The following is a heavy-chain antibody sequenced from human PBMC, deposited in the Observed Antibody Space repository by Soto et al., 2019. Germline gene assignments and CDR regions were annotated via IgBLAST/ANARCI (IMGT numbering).Heavy chain of an antibody. CDR2: TNQDGSEK. CDR1: ESTVSRDW. V-gene: IGHV3-7*01. CDR3: SGGVGDAF. D-gene: IGHD1-26*01. Sequence: EVHLVESGGGLVQTGGSLRLSCAISESTVSRDWMNWVGQAPGKGLEWVAHTNQDGSEKYYADSVKGRFTISRDNAKKSLYLQMNSLRAGDTAMYYCSGGVGDAFWGQGTLVTVSS. J-gene: IGHJ4*02.